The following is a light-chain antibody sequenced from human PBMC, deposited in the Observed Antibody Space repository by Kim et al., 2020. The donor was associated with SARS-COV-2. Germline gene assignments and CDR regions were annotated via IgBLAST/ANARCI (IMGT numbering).Light chain of an antibody. Sequence: QSALTQPASVSGSPGQSITISCTGTNSDIGAYNYVCWYQQHPGKAPKLIIYDVSNRPSGVSNRFSGSKSGSTASLTISGLQAEDEADYYCGSYTGSSTLEIFGGGTQLTVL. CDR1: NSDIGAYNY. V-gene: IGLV2-14*03. CDR3: GSYTGSSTLEI. J-gene: IGLJ2*01. CDR2: DVS.